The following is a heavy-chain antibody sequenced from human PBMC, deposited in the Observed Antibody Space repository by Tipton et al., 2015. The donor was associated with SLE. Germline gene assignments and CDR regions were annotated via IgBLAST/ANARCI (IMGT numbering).Heavy chain of an antibody. Sequence: GLVKPSETLSLTCTVSGGSISSYYWSWIRQPPGKGLEWIGYIYTSGSTNYNPSLKSRVTISVDTSKNQFSLKLSSVTAADTAVYYCARGEWELLENYYGMDVWGQGTTVTVSS. V-gene: IGHV4-4*08. CDR1: GGSISSYY. J-gene: IGHJ6*02. CDR2: IYTSGST. D-gene: IGHD1-26*01. CDR3: ARGEWELLENYYGMDV.